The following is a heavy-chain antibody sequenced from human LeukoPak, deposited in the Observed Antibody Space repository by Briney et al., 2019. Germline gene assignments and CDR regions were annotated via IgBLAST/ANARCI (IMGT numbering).Heavy chain of an antibody. J-gene: IGHJ3*02. Sequence: GGSLRLSCAASGFSVRDYAMHWVRQAPGKGLEWVAVMSYEETYKNYAEAVKGRFAISRDDSKNTLFLQMNSLRAEDTAVYYCVRPALGAFDIWGQGTMVTVSS. V-gene: IGHV3-30*09. CDR1: GFSVRDYA. CDR2: MSYEETYK. CDR3: VRPALGAFDI.